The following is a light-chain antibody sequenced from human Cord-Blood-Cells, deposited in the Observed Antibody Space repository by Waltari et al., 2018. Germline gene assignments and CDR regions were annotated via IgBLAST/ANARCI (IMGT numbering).Light chain of an antibody. V-gene: IGLV3-19*01. CDR3: NSRDISGSHVV. Sequence: SSELTQDTAVSVALGQTVRITCQGDSLRSYYASWYQQKPGQAPVLVIDGKNNRTQRNPDRFPGYSTGNTASFVIAGVQAEDEACYCCNSRDISGSHVVFGGGTKLT. CDR1: SLRSYY. CDR2: GKN. J-gene: IGLJ2*01.